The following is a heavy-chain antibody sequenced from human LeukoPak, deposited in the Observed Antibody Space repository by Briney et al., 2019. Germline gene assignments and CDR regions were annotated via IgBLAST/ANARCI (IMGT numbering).Heavy chain of an antibody. D-gene: IGHD3-10*01. V-gene: IGHV3-48*04. CDR3: ARYQMVRGVRSPSYYYYMDV. J-gene: IGHJ6*03. Sequence: YYADSVKGRFTISRDNAKNSLYLQMNSLRAEDTAVYYCARYQMVRGVRSPSYYYYMDVWGKGTTVTVSS.